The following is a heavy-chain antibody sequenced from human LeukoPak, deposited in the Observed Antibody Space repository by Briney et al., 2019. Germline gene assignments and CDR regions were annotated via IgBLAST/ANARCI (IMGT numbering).Heavy chain of an antibody. D-gene: IGHD4-17*01. Sequence: SETLSLTCTVSDGSISSYYWSWIRQPPGKGLEWIGYIYYTGSTNHNPSLKSRVTISVDMSKNQFSLKLSSATAADTAVYYCARVDGDYAFDYWGQGTLVTVSS. J-gene: IGHJ4*02. V-gene: IGHV4-59*01. CDR2: IYYTGST. CDR1: DGSISSYY. CDR3: ARVDGDYAFDY.